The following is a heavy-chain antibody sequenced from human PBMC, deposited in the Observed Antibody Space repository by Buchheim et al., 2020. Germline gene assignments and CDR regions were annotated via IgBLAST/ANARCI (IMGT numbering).Heavy chain of an antibody. V-gene: IGHV3-30*04. CDR2: ISGHGNAI. CDR3: AREDGFKGSLDY. CDR1: GFIFSTYS. Sequence: QVQLVESGGGVVQPGRSLRLSCTASGFIFSTYSIHWVRQAPGKGLEWVAVISGHGNAIFYFDSVKGRFTISRDNSKNKLYLQMNGLTTDDAAVYYCAREDGFKGSLDYWGQGT. D-gene: IGHD5-24*01. J-gene: IGHJ4*02.